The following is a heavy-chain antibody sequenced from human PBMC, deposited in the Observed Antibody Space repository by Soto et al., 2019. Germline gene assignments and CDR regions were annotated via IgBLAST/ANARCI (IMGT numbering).Heavy chain of an antibody. Sequence: PGGSLRLSCAASGFTFSSYAMHWVRQAPGKGLEWVAVISYDGSNKYYADSVKGRFTISRDNSKNTLYLQMNSLRAEGTAVYYCARDALKPYYYDSSGYYPGGFDYWGQGTLVTVSS. CDR2: ISYDGSNK. V-gene: IGHV3-30-3*01. CDR3: ARDALKPYYYDSSGYYPGGFDY. CDR1: GFTFSSYA. J-gene: IGHJ4*02. D-gene: IGHD3-22*01.